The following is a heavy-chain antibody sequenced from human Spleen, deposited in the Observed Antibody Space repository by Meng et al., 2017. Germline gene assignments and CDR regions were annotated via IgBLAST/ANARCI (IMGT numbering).Heavy chain of an antibody. CDR2: IGHSGIT. J-gene: IGHJ4*02. Sequence: QVQLQESGPGLVKPLEALSLTCSVSGGSISTSGYYWGWIRQPPGKGLEWIGSIGHSGITYYTPSLKSRVTVSIDTSKSQFSLKLTSVTAADTAVYYCARVQRLRVLADWGQGSLVTVSS. D-gene: IGHD3-3*01. CDR1: GGSISTSGYY. CDR3: ARVQRLRVLAD. V-gene: IGHV4-39*01.